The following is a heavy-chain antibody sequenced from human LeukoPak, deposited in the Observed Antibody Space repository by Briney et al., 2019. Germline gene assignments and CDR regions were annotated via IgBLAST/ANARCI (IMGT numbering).Heavy chain of an antibody. CDR3: ARSPLYYDFWSGYYFFDY. D-gene: IGHD3-3*01. CDR1: GFTFSSYS. V-gene: IGHV3-21*01. Sequence: GSLRLSCAASGFTFSSYSMNWVRQAPGKGLEWVSSISSSSSYIYYADSVKGRFTISRDNAKNSLYLQMNSLRAEDTAVYYCARSPLYYDFWSGYYFFDYWGQGTLVTVSS. J-gene: IGHJ4*02. CDR2: ISSSSSYI.